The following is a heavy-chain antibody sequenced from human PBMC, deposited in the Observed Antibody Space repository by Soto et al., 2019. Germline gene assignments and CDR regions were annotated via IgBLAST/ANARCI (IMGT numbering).Heavy chain of an antibody. CDR2: IYPGDSDT. Sequence: ESLKISCTGVGYSFTSYWIGWVRQMPGKGLEWMGIIYPGDSDTRYSPSFQGQVTISADKSITTAYLQWSSLKASDTAMYYCARGYCTTTICDPWFDPWGQGTLVTVSS. CDR1: GYSFTSYW. V-gene: IGHV5-51*01. D-gene: IGHD2-2*01. CDR3: ARGYCTTTICDPWFDP. J-gene: IGHJ5*02.